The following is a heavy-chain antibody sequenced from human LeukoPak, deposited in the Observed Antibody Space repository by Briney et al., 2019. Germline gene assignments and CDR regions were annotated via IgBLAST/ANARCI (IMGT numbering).Heavy chain of an antibody. D-gene: IGHD5-24*01. V-gene: IGHV3-7*01. CDR1: GFTFSSYW. CDR2: IKQDGSEK. CDR3: ARVRGDGYNYNYYYYMDV. Sequence: GGSLRLSCAASGFTFSSYWMSWVRQAPGKGLEWVANIKQDGSEKYYVDSVKGRFTISRDNAKNSLYLRMNSLRAEDTAVYYCARVRGDGYNYNYYYYMDVWGKGTTVTVSS. J-gene: IGHJ6*03.